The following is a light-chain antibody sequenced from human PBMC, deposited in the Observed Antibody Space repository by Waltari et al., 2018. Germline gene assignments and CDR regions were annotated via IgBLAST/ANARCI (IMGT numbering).Light chain of an antibody. CDR2: DVS. V-gene: IGLV2-11*01. CDR3: CSYRSEGTYI. Sequence: QAALTQPPSVSKSLGQSVSISCTGTSSDVGAYNDVSWYQQHPGTAPRLLIYDVSKRPSGGSVLFSGSKSGNTASLTISGRQAEDETDYYCCSYRSEGTYIFGSGT. CDR1: SSDVGAYND. J-gene: IGLJ1*01.